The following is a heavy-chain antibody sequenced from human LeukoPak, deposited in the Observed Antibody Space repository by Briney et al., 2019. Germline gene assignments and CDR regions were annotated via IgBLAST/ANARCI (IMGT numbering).Heavy chain of an antibody. V-gene: IGHV5-51*01. Sequence: RPGESLQISCKGSGYSFTSYWIGWVRQLPGKGLEWMGIIYPGDSDTRYSPSFQGQVTISADKSISTAYLQWSSLKASDTAMYYCARRGTSGNRWFDPWGQGTLVTVSS. CDR3: ARRGTSGNRWFDP. D-gene: IGHD1-14*01. CDR2: IYPGDSDT. J-gene: IGHJ5*02. CDR1: GYSFTSYW.